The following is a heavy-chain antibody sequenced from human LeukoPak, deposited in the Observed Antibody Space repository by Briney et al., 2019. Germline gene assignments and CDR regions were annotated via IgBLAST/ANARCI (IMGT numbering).Heavy chain of an antibody. Sequence: GRSLRLSCAASGFTFSSYGMHWVRQAPGKGLEWVAVISYDGSNKYYADSVKGRFTISRDNSKNTLYLQMNSLRAEDTAVYYCARDRIRAAAGTLFYYWGQGTLVTVSS. CDR2: ISYDGSNK. CDR1: GFTFSSYG. CDR3: ARDRIRAAAGTLFYY. V-gene: IGHV3-30*03. D-gene: IGHD6-13*01. J-gene: IGHJ4*02.